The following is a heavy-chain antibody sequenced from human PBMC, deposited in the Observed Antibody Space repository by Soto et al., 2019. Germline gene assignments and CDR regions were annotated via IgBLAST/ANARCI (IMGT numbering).Heavy chain of an antibody. CDR1: GFTFSSYA. CDR3: AKGSCSGGSCYPDC. D-gene: IGHD2-15*01. V-gene: IGHV3-23*01. J-gene: IGHJ4*02. Sequence: PGGSLRLSCAASGFTFSSYAMSWVRQAPGKGLEWVSAISGSGGSTYYADSVKGRFTISRDNSKNTLYLQMNSLRAEDTAVYYCAKGSCSGGSCYPDCWGQGTLVTVSS. CDR2: ISGSGGST.